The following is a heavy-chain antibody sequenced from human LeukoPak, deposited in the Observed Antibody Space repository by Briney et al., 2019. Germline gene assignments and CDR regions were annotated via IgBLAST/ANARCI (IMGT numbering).Heavy chain of an antibody. Sequence: GGSLRLSCAASGFTFSSYWMHWVRQAPGKGLVWVSRINSDGSSTSYADSVKGRFTISGDNAKNSLYLQMNSLRAEDTAVYYCAELGITMIGGVWGKGTTVTISS. V-gene: IGHV3-74*01. CDR2: INSDGSST. CDR3: AELGITMIGGV. J-gene: IGHJ6*04. D-gene: IGHD3-10*02. CDR1: GFTFSSYW.